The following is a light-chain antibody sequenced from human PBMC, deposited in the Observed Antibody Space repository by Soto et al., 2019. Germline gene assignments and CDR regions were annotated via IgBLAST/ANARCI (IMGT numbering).Light chain of an antibody. CDR1: QSVSNK. V-gene: IGKV3-15*01. CDR2: AAS. Sequence: EIVMTQSPATLSVSPGERASVSCRASQSVSNKLVWYQQKPGQAPRLLIYAASTRATGIPARFSGSGSETEFTLTISSLQSEDLAVYYCQQYANWPKTFGQGTK. J-gene: IGKJ1*01. CDR3: QQYANWPKT.